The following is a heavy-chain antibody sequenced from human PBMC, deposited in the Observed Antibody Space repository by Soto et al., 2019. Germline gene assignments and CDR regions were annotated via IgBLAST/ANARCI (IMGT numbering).Heavy chain of an antibody. CDR2: IIPILGIA. Sequence: QVQLVQSGAEVKKPGSSVKVSCKASGGTFSSYTISWVRQAPGQGLEWMGRIIPILGIANYAQKFQGRVTITADKSTSTAYMELSSLRSEDTAVYYCVSGCSGGSCYSPYFDYWGQGTLVTVSS. V-gene: IGHV1-69*02. CDR1: GGTFSSYT. J-gene: IGHJ4*02. D-gene: IGHD2-15*01. CDR3: VSGCSGGSCYSPYFDY.